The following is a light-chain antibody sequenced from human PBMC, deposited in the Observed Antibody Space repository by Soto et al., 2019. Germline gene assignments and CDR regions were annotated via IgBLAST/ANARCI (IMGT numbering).Light chain of an antibody. CDR1: QTVRTNY. Sequence: EIVLTQSPGTLSLSPGERATLSCRASQTVRTNYLAWFQHKPGQVPRLLIYGASSRATGIPDRFSGSGSGTDFTVTINRLEPEDFAVYFCQQYSDSPLPFGGGTKVEIK. CDR3: QQYSDSPLP. CDR2: GAS. J-gene: IGKJ4*01. V-gene: IGKV3-20*01.